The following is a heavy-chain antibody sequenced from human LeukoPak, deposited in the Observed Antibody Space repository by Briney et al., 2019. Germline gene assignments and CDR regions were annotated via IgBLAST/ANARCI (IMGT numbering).Heavy chain of an antibody. CDR3: ARGDIIVVPAARLDAFDI. Sequence: GASVKVSCKASGGTFSSYAISWVRQAPGQGLEWTGGIIPIFGTANYAQRFQGRVTITTDESTSTAYMELSSLRSEDTAVYYCARGDIIVVPAARLDAFDIWGQGTRVTVSS. CDR2: IIPIFGTA. D-gene: IGHD2-2*01. CDR1: GGTFSSYA. J-gene: IGHJ3*02. V-gene: IGHV1-69*05.